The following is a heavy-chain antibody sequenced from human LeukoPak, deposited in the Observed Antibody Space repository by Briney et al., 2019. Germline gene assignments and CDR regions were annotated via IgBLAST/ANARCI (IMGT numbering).Heavy chain of an antibody. CDR1: GFTFSSYS. D-gene: IGHD1-20*01. Sequence: GGSLRLSCAASGFTFSSYSMNWVRQAPGKGLEWVSYISSSSSTIYYADSVKGRFTISRDNAKNSLYLQMNSLRAEDTAVFYCAKGTYGVIIGDFDYWGQGILVTVSS. CDR3: AKGTYGVIIGDFDY. CDR2: ISSSSSTI. J-gene: IGHJ4*02. V-gene: IGHV3-48*01.